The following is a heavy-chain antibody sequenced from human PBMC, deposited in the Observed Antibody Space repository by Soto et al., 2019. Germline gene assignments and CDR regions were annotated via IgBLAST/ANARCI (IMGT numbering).Heavy chain of an antibody. CDR3: ARLRYHYETNKRAHRDYGMEV. V-gene: IGHV4-4*02. Sequence: SWSXSLTCGVCGYSIMIDSCLTCFRQSPGKGLDWIGGIFHSGSTNYNPSLKSRVTISVDKSKNEFSLQLTSVTAADTAVYFCARLRYHYETNKRAHRDYGMEVRGPGTTVKVYS. J-gene: IGHJ6*01. D-gene: IGHD3-16*01. CDR1: GYSIMIDSC. CDR2: IFHSGST.